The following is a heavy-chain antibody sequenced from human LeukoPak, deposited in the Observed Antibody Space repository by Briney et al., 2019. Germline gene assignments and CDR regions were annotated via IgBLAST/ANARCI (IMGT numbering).Heavy chain of an antibody. J-gene: IGHJ6*04. D-gene: IGHD2-2*01. CDR3: ARVSCSSTSCKRYYYYGMDV. CDR2: ISYSGST. V-gene: IGHV4-31*03. CDR1: GGSISSGGSY. Sequence: PSQTLSLTCTVSGGSISSGGSYWSWIRQHPGKGLEWIGYISYSGSTYYNPSLKSRVTISVGTSKNQFSLKLSSVTAADTAVYYCARVSCSSTSCKRYYYYGMDVWGKRTTVTVSS.